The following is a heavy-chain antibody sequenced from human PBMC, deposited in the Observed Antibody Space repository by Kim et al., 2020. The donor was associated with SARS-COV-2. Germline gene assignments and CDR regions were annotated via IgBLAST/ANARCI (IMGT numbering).Heavy chain of an antibody. D-gene: IGHD3-9*01. J-gene: IGHJ4*02. CDR1: GFTFSSYG. Sequence: GGSLRLSCAASGFTFSSYGMHWVRQAPGKGLEWVAVISYDGSNKYYADSVKGRFTISRDNSKNTLYLQMNSLRAEDTAVYYCATVTSYLFDYWGQGTLVT. CDR2: ISYDGSNK. V-gene: IGHV3-30*03. CDR3: ATVTSYLFDY.